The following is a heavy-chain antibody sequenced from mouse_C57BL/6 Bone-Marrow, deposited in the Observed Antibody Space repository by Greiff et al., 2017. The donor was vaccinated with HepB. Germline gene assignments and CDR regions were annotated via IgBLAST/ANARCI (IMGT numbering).Heavy chain of an antibody. CDR1: GFSFNTYA. Sequence: EVKLVESGGGLVQPKGSLKLSCAASGFSFNTYAMNWVRQAPGKGLEWVARIRSKSNNYATYYADSVKDRFTISRDDSESMLYLQMNNLKTEDTAMYYCVRHGGSSGEADVWGTGTTVTVSS. CDR3: VRHGGSSGEADV. V-gene: IGHV10-1*01. CDR2: IRSKSNNYAT. J-gene: IGHJ1*03. D-gene: IGHD1-1*01.